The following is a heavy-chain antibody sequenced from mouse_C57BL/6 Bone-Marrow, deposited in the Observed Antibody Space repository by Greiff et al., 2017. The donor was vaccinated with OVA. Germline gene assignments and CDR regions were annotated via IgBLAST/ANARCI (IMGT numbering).Heavy chain of an antibody. CDR1: GFNIKDDY. V-gene: IGHV14-4*01. J-gene: IGHJ3*02. D-gene: IGHD2-1*01. Sequence: EVQRVESGAELVRPGALVKLSCTASGFNIKDDYMHWVKQRPEQGLEWIGWIDPENGDTEYASKFQGKATITADTSSNTAYLQLSSLTSEDTAVYYCTTGGNYEGWGQGTLVTVSA. CDR3: TTGGNYEG. CDR2: IDPENGDT.